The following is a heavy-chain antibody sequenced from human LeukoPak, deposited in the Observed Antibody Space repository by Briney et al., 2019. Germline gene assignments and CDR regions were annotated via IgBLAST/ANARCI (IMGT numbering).Heavy chain of an antibody. Sequence: GGSLRLSCEASGFIVSSNYMSWVRQAPGKGLEWVANINQDESQKYYVDSVKGRFTISRDNAKNSLYLNMNSLRAEDTAVYYCARDPHTALDYWGQGTLVTVSS. CDR1: GFIVSSNY. CDR2: INQDESQK. V-gene: IGHV3-7*01. D-gene: IGHD5-18*01. J-gene: IGHJ4*02. CDR3: ARDPHTALDY.